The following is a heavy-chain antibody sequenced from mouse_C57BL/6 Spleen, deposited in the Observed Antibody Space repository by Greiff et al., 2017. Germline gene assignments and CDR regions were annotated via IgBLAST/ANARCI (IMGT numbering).Heavy chain of an antibody. CDR1: GYSITRGYY. CDR3: ARTTVGYFDY. CDR2: ISYDGSN. J-gene: IGHJ2*01. D-gene: IGHD1-1*01. V-gene: IGHV3-6*01. Sequence: EVQLQQSGPGLVKPSQSLSLTCSVTGYSITRGYYWNWIRQFPGNKLEWMGYISYDGSNNYNPSLKNRISITRDTSKNQFFLKLNSVTTEDTATYYCARTTVGYFDYWGQGTTLTVSS.